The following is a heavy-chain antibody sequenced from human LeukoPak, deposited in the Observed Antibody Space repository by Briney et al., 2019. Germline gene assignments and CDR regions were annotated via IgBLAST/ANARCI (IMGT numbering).Heavy chain of an antibody. V-gene: IGHV4-59*01. CDR1: GGSISSYY. CDR2: IYYSGST. CDR3: ASDLPTLIPGFDP. Sequence: PSETLSLTCTVSGGSISSYYWNWIRQPPGKGLEWIGYIYYSGSTNYNPSLKSRVTISVDTSKNQFSLNLRSVTAADTAVYYCASDLPTLIPGFDPWGQGTLVTVSS. J-gene: IGHJ5*02.